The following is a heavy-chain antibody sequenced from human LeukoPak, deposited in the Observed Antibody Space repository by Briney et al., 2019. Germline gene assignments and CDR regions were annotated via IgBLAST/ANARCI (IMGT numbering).Heavy chain of an antibody. CDR2: MNPNSGNT. Sequence: GASVKVPCKASGYTFTNYDINWVRQATGQGLEWMGWMNPNSGNTGYAQKFQGRVTMTRNTSIGTAYMELSSLRSEDTAVYYCARVYYYDSSGSPNWFDPWGQGTLVTVSS. CDR1: GYTFTNYD. D-gene: IGHD3-22*01. V-gene: IGHV1-8*01. J-gene: IGHJ5*02. CDR3: ARVYYYDSSGSPNWFDP.